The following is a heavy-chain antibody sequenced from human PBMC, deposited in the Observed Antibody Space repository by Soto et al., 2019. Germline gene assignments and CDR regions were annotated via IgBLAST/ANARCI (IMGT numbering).Heavy chain of an antibody. CDR3: VRDSPTYLVAAEHLYYYYYGMDV. J-gene: IGHJ6*02. CDR2: ISAYNGNT. V-gene: IGHV1-18*04. CDR1: GYTFTSYG. D-gene: IGHD2-15*01. Sequence: GASVKVSCKASGYTFTSYGISWVRQAPGQGLEWMGWISAYNGNTNYAQKLQGRVTMTTDTSTSTAYMELRSLRSDDTAVYYCVRDSPTYLVAAEHLYYYYYGMDVWGQGTTVTVSS.